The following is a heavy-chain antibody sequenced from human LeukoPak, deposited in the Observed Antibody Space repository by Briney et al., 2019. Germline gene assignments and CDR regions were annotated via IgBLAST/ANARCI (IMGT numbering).Heavy chain of an antibody. D-gene: IGHD2-21*01. V-gene: IGHV1-69*13. CDR2: IIPIFGTA. CDR1: GGTFSSYA. J-gene: IGHJ4*02. Sequence: SVKVSCKASGGTFSSYAISWVRQAPGQGLEWMGGIIPIFGTANYAQKFQGRVTITADESTSTAYIELSSLRSEDTAVYYCASGVLAYCGGDCYTPFDYWGQGTLVTVSS. CDR3: ASGVLAYCGGDCYTPFDY.